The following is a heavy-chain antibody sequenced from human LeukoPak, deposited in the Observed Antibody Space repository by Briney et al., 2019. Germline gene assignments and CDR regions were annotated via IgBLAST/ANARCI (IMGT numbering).Heavy chain of an antibody. D-gene: IGHD5-24*01. J-gene: IGHJ4*02. Sequence: SGGSLRLSCAASGFTFTSYAMSWVRQAPGKGLEWVANIKEDGSDKYYVDSVKGRFTISRDNAKNSQYLQMNSLRAEDTAVYYCARDTGYNTFDYWGQGTLVTVSS. CDR2: IKEDGSDK. CDR3: ARDTGYNTFDY. CDR1: GFTFTSYA. V-gene: IGHV3-7*05.